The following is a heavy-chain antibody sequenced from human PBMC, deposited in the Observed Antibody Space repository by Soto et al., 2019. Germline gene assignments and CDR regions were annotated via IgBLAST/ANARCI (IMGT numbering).Heavy chain of an antibody. V-gene: IGHV4-39*01. J-gene: IGHJ5*02. CDR1: GGSISSSSYY. CDR2: IYYSGST. D-gene: IGHD3-10*01. Sequence: SETLSLTCTVSGGSISSSSYYWGWIRQPPGKGLEWIGSIYYSGSTYYNPSLKSRVTISVDTSKNQFSLKLSSVTAADTAVYYCARVFRNWFDPWGQGTLVTVSS. CDR3: ARVFRNWFDP.